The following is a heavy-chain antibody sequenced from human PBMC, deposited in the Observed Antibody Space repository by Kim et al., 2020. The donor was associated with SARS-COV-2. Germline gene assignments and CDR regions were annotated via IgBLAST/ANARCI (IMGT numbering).Heavy chain of an antibody. CDR1: GGSFSGYS. V-gene: IGHV4-34*01. D-gene: IGHD2-2*02. J-gene: IGHJ6*02. Sequence: SETLSLTCAVYGGSFSGYSWSWIRQPPGKGLEWIGKIDHGGSINYNPSLKSRVTISVDTSKNQFSLKLTSVTAADTGFYFCAGGRAGVVPSPILGIGPTYDFFIMDVWGHGTPVTVSS. CDR3: AGGRAGVVPSPILGIGPTYDFFIMDV. CDR2: IDHGGSI.